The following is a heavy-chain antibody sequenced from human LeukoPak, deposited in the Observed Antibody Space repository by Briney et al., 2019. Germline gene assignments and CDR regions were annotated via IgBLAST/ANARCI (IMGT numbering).Heavy chain of an antibody. CDR1: GGSVSSGSYY. V-gene: IGHV4-61*01. D-gene: IGHD6-13*01. CDR3: ARGGAADYFDY. Sequence: SETLSLTCTVSGGSVSSGSYYWSWIRQPPGKGLEWIGYIYYSGSTDYNPSLKSRVTISVDTSKNQFSLKLSSVTAADTAVYYCARGGAADYFDYWGQGTLVTVSS. CDR2: IYYSGST. J-gene: IGHJ4*02.